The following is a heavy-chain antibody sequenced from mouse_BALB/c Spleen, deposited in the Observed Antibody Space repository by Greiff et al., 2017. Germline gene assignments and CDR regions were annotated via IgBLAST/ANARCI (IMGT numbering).Heavy chain of an antibody. J-gene: IGHJ4*01. CDR1: GFNIKDYY. CDR3: ARSDGNYYAMDY. Sequence: EVKLQESGAELVRPGALVKLSCKASGFNIKDYYMHWVKQRPEQGLEWIGWIDPENGNTIYDPKFQGKASITADTSSNTAYLQLSSLTSEDTAVYYCARSDGNYYAMDYWGQGTSVTVSS. D-gene: IGHD2-1*01. V-gene: IGHV14-1*02. CDR2: IDPENGNT.